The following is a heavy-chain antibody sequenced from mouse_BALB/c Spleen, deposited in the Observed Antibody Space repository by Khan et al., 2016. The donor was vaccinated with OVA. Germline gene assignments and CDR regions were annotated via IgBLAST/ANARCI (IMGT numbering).Heavy chain of an antibody. CDR3: ARDYSSNYAMNY. V-gene: IGHV1S132*01. D-gene: IGHD1-1*01. Sequence: QVRLQQSGAELVRPGASVKLSCKTSGYIFTSYWIHWVKQRSGQGLEWIARIYPGTGSTYYYEKFKGKATLIADKTYSCAYMQLSSLNSEHTAVYFCARDYSSNYAMNYWGQGTSVTVSS. CDR1: GYIFTSYW. CDR2: IYPGTGST. J-gene: IGHJ4*01.